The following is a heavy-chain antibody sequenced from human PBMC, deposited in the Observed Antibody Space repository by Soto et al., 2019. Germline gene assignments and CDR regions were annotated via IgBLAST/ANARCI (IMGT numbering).Heavy chain of an antibody. CDR3: ARVRQGCSANNCYFDP. Sequence: SGSLCLTCTASGGTVSTSDLCKFGHQSRDKGLGVIAEVHISGHSNYNPSVRSRVSVSIDSSKNQFYLNLNSVTAADTAIYYCARVRQGCSANNCYFDPWGQGTRVTVSS. CDR2: VHISGHS. J-gene: IGHJ5*01. V-gene: IGHV4-4*02. D-gene: IGHD1-1*01. CDR1: GGTVSTSDL.